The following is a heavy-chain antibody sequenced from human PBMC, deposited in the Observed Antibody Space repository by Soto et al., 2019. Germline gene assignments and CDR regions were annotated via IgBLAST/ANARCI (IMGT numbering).Heavy chain of an antibody. D-gene: IGHD2-15*01. Sequence: GGSLRLSCVASGFTFRSYTMNWVRQAPGKGLEWVSAIRGFSPYTFYADSVKGRFTISRDNAKNSLYLQMNSLRAEDTAVYYCARDRGYDAHDYWGQGTLVTVSS. J-gene: IGHJ4*02. CDR2: IRGFSPYT. V-gene: IGHV3-21*01. CDR1: GFTFRSYT. CDR3: ARDRGYDAHDY.